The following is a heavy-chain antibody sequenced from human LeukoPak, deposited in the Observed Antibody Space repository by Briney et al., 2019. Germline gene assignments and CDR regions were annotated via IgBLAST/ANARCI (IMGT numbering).Heavy chain of an antibody. Sequence: ASVKVSCKASGYTFTGYYMHWVRQAPGQGLEWMGWINPNSGGTNYAQKFQGRVTMTRDTSISTAYMELSRLRSDDTAVYYCAREYSDIVLRIYYYGIPAWGQGPTVTVSS. CDR2: INPNSGGT. D-gene: IGHD2-8*01. J-gene: IGHJ6*02. CDR1: GYTFTGYY. V-gene: IGHV1-2*02. CDR3: AREYSDIVLRIYYYGIPA.